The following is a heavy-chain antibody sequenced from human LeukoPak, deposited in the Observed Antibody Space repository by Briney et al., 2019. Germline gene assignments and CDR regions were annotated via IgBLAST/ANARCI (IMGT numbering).Heavy chain of an antibody. V-gene: IGHV1-46*01. CDR2: INPSGGST. Sequence: ASVKVSCKASGYTFTSYYMHWVRQAPGQGLEWMGLINPSGGSTSYAQKFQGRVTMTRDTSTSTVYMELSSLRSEDTAVYYCARAPDELVAATIFDYWGQGTLVTVSS. J-gene: IGHJ4*02. D-gene: IGHD2-15*01. CDR1: GYTFTSYY. CDR3: ARAPDELVAATIFDY.